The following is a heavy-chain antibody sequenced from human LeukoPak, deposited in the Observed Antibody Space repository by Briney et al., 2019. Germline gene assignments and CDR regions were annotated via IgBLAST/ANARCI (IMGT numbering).Heavy chain of an antibody. CDR1: GYTFIGYY. CDR2: INPHTGDT. D-gene: IGHD3-9*01. CDR3: ARGYDILTGYYLDYYYYYMDV. J-gene: IGHJ6*03. V-gene: IGHV1-2*02. Sequence: AASVKVSCKASGYTFIGYYIHWVRQAPGQGLEGMGWINPHTGDTNYAQKFQGRVTMTWDTTMRTAYMEQSRLRSDDTAVYYCARGYDILTGYYLDYYYYYMDVWGKGTTVTISS.